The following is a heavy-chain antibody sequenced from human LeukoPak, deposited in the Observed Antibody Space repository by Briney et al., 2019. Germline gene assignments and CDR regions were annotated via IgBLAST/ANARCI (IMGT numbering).Heavy chain of an antibody. CDR1: GFTFSSYW. D-gene: IGHD1/OR15-1a*01. Sequence: PGGSLRLSCAASGFTFSSYWMHWVRQDPGKGLVWVSRINSDGSSTSYADSVKGRFTISRDNAKNSLFLQMNSLRAEDTAMYYCAKGTKPVMTIPDYWGQGILVTVSS. J-gene: IGHJ4*02. V-gene: IGHV3-74*01. CDR2: INSDGSST. CDR3: AKGTKPVMTIPDY.